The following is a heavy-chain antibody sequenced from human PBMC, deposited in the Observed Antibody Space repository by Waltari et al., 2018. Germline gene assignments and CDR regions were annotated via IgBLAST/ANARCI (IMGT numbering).Heavy chain of an antibody. J-gene: IGHJ4*02. Sequence: QVQLQESGPGLVKPSETLSLTCTVSGGSISSYYWSWIRQPPGKGLEWIGYIYYRGSTNYNPSLKSRVTIAVDTSKNQFSLKLSSVTAADTAVYYCARDRRYFDYWGQGTLVTVSS. CDR1: GGSISSYY. V-gene: IGHV4-59*01. CDR3: ARDRRYFDY. CDR2: IYYRGST.